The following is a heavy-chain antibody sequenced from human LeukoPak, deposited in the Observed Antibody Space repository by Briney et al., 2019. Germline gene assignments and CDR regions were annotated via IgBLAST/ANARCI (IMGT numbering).Heavy chain of an antibody. V-gene: IGHV3-30*18. CDR3: AKDDYIGYYYTDY. CDR1: GFTFSSYA. Sequence: TGGSLRLSCAASGFTFSSYAMNWVRQAPGRGLEWVAVIPHNGGNKYYAYSVKGRFTISRDNSKNTLYLQMKKPRTEDTAVYYSAKDDYIGYYYTDYWGEGKPVTVSS. J-gene: IGHJ4*02. CDR2: IPHNGGNK. D-gene: IGHD3-22*01.